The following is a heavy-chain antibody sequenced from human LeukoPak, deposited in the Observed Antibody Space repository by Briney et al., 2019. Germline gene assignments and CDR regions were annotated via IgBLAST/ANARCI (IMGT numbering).Heavy chain of an antibody. Sequence: SVNVSFKSSGFSFTISAVRWERHARGQRLEWIGWIVVGSGNTNYAQKFQERVTITRDMSTSTAYMELSSLRSEDTAVYYCAAEGGMPTDYWGQGTLVTVSS. CDR3: AAEGGMPTDY. J-gene: IGHJ4*02. CDR1: GFSFTISA. V-gene: IGHV1-58*01. CDR2: IVVGSGNT. D-gene: IGHD2-2*01.